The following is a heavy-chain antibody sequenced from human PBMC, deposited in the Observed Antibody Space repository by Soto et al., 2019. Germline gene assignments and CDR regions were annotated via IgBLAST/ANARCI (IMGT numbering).Heavy chain of an antibody. J-gene: IGHJ4*02. Sequence: EVQLVESVGGLIQPGGSLRLSCAASGFTVSSNYMTWVRQAPGKGLEWVLIIYSGGTTYYADSVKGRFTISRDDSKNTLYLQMNSLRAEDTAVYYCARRHSHGYHFDYWGQGTLVTVSS. CDR2: IYSGGTT. V-gene: IGHV3-53*01. D-gene: IGHD5-18*01. CDR1: GFTVSSNY. CDR3: ARRHSHGYHFDY.